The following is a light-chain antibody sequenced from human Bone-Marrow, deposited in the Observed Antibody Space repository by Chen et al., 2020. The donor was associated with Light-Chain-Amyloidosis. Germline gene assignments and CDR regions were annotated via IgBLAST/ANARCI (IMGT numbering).Light chain of an antibody. CDR3: QQRSNWPPLT. Sequence: EIVLTQSPATLSLSPGERATLSCRASQSVSSYLAWYQQKPGQAPRLLIYDVSNRATGIPDRFSGSGSGTDFTLTISSLEPEDFAVYYCQQRSNWPPLTFGQGTRLEIK. CDR2: DVS. CDR1: QSVSSY. J-gene: IGKJ5*01. V-gene: IGKV3-11*01.